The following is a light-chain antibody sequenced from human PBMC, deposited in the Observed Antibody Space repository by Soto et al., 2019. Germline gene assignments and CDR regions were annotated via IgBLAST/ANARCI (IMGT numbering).Light chain of an antibody. V-gene: IGLV2-23*01. J-gene: IGLJ2*01. Sequence: QSALIQPASVSGSPGQSITISCTATSSDVGSYKFVSWYQQHPGKAPKLTIYEGSKRPSGVSDRFSGSKSDNTASLTISGLQPEDEADYYCCSYAGTTLFGGGTKLTVL. CDR2: EGS. CDR3: CSYAGTTL. CDR1: SSDVGSYKF.